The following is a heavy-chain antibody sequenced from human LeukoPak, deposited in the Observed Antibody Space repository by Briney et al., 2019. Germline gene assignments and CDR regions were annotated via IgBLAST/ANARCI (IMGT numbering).Heavy chain of an antibody. J-gene: IGHJ4*02. V-gene: IGHV3-30*04. CDR3: ARGWGGYSSYPPDY. D-gene: IGHD5-12*01. CDR1: GFTFSSYA. CDR2: ISYDGSNK. Sequence: GRSLRLSCAASGFTFSSYAMHWVRQAPGKGLEWVAVISYDGSNKYYADSVKGRFTIPRDIASNSLFLQMSSLRVEDTAIYYCARGWGGYSSYPPDYWGQGTLVTVSS.